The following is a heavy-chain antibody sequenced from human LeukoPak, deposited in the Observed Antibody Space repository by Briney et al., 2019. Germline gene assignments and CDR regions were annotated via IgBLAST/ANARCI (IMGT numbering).Heavy chain of an antibody. V-gene: IGHV4-59*01. CDR3: ARLDSSGWYRIDY. CDR1: GGSISSYY. CDR2: IYYSGST. J-gene: IGHJ4*02. Sequence: KASETLSLTCTVSGGSISSYYWSWIRQPPGKGLEWIGYIYYSGSTNYNPSLKSRVTISVDTSKNQFSLKLSSVTAADTAVYYCARLDSSGWYRIDYWGQGTLVTVSS. D-gene: IGHD6-19*01.